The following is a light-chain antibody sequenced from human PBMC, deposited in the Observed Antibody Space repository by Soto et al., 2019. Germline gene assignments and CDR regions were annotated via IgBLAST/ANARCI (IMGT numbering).Light chain of an antibody. CDR2: DST. CDR1: QSIHTA. J-gene: IGKJ5*01. Sequence: EIVLTQSPGTLCLSPGEGATLSCRASQSIHTALAWYQQKPGQPPRLVVYDSTLRANGVPDRFGGSRSGTEFTLTIKNLEPEDFAVYYCQQSNVWPPINFGQGKRREIK. CDR3: QQSNVWPPIN. V-gene: IGKV3-11*01.